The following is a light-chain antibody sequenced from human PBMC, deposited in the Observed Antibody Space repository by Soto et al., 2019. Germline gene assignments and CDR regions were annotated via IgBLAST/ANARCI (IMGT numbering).Light chain of an antibody. Sequence: QSVLTQPAPVSGSPGQSITISCTGTSSDVGGYNSVSWYRQDPGKAPKLMIYDVTNRPSGVSNRFSGSKSGNTASLTISGLQAEDEADYYCSSFTSSITYVFGTGTKVTVL. V-gene: IGLV2-14*01. CDR2: DVT. J-gene: IGLJ1*01. CDR1: SSDVGGYNS. CDR3: SSFTSSITYV.